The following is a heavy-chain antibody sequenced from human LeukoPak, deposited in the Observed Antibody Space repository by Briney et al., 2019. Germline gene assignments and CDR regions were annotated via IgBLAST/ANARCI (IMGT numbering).Heavy chain of an antibody. CDR2: INPNSGGT. Sequence: GASVKVSRKASGYTFTGYYMHWVRQAPGQGLEWMGWINPNSGGTNYAQKFQGRVTMTRDTSISTAYMELSRLRSDDTAVYYCARLKRYYDFWTPGMDVWGQGTTVTVSS. D-gene: IGHD3-3*01. V-gene: IGHV1-2*02. J-gene: IGHJ6*02. CDR3: ARLKRYYDFWTPGMDV. CDR1: GYTFTGYY.